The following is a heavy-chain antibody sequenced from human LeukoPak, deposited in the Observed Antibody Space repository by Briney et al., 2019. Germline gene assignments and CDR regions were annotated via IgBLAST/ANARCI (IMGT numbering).Heavy chain of an antibody. Sequence: GGSLRLSCAASGFTFDDYAMHWVRQAPGKGLEWVSGISWNSGSIGYADSVKGRFTISRDNAKNSLYLQMNSLRAEDTALYYCAKGLKTSGWYREVWYFDLWGRGTLVTVSS. CDR2: ISWNSGSI. CDR1: GFTFDDYA. J-gene: IGHJ2*01. CDR3: AKGLKTSGWYREVWYFDL. D-gene: IGHD6-19*01. V-gene: IGHV3-9*01.